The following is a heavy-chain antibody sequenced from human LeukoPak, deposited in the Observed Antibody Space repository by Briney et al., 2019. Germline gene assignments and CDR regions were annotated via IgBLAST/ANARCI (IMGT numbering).Heavy chain of an antibody. D-gene: IGHD3-10*01. V-gene: IGHV3-30-3*01. CDR2: ISYDGSSK. CDR3: ARNPAAWFGELSSWFDP. CDR1: GFTFSSHA. Sequence: PGGSLRLSCAASGFTFSSHAMHWVRQAPGKGLEWVAVISYDGSSKNYADSVKGRFTISRDNSENTLYLQMSSLKTDDSAVYYCARNPAAWFGELSSWFDPWGQGTLVTVSS. J-gene: IGHJ5*02.